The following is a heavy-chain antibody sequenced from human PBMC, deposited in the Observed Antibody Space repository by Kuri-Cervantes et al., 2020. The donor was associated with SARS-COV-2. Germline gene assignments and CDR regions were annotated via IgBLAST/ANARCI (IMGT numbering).Heavy chain of an antibody. CDR3: ARDLRSGWFEGAFDI. J-gene: IGHJ3*02. V-gene: IGHV3-21*01. CDR2: ISSSSGSYI. CDR1: GFTFSSYA. Sequence: GGSLRLSCAASGFTFSSYAMNWVRQAPGKGLEWVSSISSSSGSYILYTDSVKGRFTVSRDDAKNSLYLQMNSLRAEDSAVYYCARDLRSGWFEGAFDIWGRGTMVTVSS. D-gene: IGHD6-19*01.